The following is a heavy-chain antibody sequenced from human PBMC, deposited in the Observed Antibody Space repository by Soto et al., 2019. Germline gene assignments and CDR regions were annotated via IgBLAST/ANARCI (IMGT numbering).Heavy chain of an antibody. D-gene: IGHD2-15*01. CDR2: ISNSGDSP. Sequence: EVQLLESGGGLVQRGGSLRLSCAASGVTFSSYTMAWVRQAPGKGLEWVSAISNSGDSPYYADSVQGRFTISRDNSKNSLFLQINSLRAEDTATYYCAKASCSGNQFYVPDYWGHGTLVTVSS. J-gene: IGHJ4*01. CDR1: GVTFSSYT. CDR3: AKASCSGNQFYVPDY. V-gene: IGHV3-23*01.